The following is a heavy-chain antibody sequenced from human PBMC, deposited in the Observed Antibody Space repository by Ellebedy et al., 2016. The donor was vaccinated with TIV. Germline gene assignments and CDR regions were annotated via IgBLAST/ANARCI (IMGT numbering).Heavy chain of an antibody. CDR2: VSHSGST. CDR1: GGSFSTYY. J-gene: IGHJ4*02. V-gene: IGHV4-59*08. D-gene: IGHD3-22*01. CDR3: ARTVYYESSGYPLFDY. Sequence: SETLSLTCAVYGGSFSTYYWNWIRQPPGEGLEWIGYVSHSGSTNYSPSLKSRVTISVDTSKNQFSLKLTSVTAADTAVYYCARTVYYESSGYPLFDYWGRGALVTVSS.